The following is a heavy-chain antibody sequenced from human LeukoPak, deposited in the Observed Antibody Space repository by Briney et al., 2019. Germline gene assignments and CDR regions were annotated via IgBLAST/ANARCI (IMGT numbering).Heavy chain of an antibody. D-gene: IGHD3-10*01. Sequence: GGSLRLSCAASGFTFSSYAVSWVRQAPGKGLEWVSAISGSGGSTYYADSVKGRFTISRDNSKNTLYLQMNSLRAEDTAVCYCAKFFSYYGSGSSRPHGMDVWGQGTTVTVSS. CDR2: ISGSGGST. CDR1: GFTFSSYA. CDR3: AKFFSYYGSGSSRPHGMDV. J-gene: IGHJ6*02. V-gene: IGHV3-23*01.